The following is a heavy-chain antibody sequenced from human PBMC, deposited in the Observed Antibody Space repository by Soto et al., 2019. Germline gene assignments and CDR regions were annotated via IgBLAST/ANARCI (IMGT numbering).Heavy chain of an antibody. D-gene: IGHD3-9*01. CDR3: ARHLGYFDWLLSSFNFDY. CDR2: IYHSGST. CDR1: GGSISSGGYS. J-gene: IGHJ4*02. Sequence: PSETLSLTCAVSGGSISSGGYSWSWIRQPPGKGLEWIGYIYHSGSTYYNPSLKSRVTISVDRSKNQFSLKLSSVTAADTAVYYCARHLGYFDWLLSSFNFDYWGQGTLVTVS. V-gene: IGHV4-30-2*01.